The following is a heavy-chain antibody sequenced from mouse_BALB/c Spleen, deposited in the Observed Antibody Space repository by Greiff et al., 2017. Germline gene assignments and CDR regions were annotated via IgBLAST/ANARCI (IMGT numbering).Heavy chain of an antibody. CDR1: GFTFTDYY. V-gene: IGHV7-3*02. CDR3: AREGIYYYGSSLYFDD. J-gene: IGHJ2*01. CDR2: IRNKANGYTT. D-gene: IGHD1-1*01. Sequence: EVMLVESGGGLVQPGGSLRLSCATSGFTFTDYYMSWVRQPPGKALEWLGFIRNKANGYTTEYSASVKGRFTISRDNSQSILYLQMNTLRAEDSATYYCAREGIYYYGSSLYFDDWGQGTTLTVSS.